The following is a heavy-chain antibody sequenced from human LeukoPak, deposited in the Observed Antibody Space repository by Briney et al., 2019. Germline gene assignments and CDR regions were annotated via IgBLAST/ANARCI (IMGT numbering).Heavy chain of an antibody. J-gene: IGHJ4*02. CDR1: GGSISSGGYY. V-gene: IGHV4-31*03. Sequence: SETLSLTCTVSGGSISSGGYYWSWIRQHPGKGLEWIGYIYYSGSTYYNPSLKSRVAISVDTSKNQFSLKLSSVTAADTAVYYCARVGIAVPGIDSWGQGTLVTVSS. CDR3: ARVGIAVPGIDS. D-gene: IGHD6-19*01. CDR2: IYYSGST.